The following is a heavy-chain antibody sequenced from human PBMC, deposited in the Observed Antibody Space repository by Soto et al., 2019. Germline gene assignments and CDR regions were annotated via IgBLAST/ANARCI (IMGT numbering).Heavy chain of an antibody. D-gene: IGHD2-15*01. J-gene: IGHJ3*02. CDR3: AKSCENGPWCAFDI. CDR1: GFTFSNYA. V-gene: IGHV3-23*01. Sequence: EVQLLESGGGLVQPGGSLRLSCAASGFTFSNYAMSWVRQAPGKGLGWVSAISGSGANTYYADSVKGRFTISRDNSKNTLFLQMNSLRAEDTAVYYCAKSCENGPWCAFDIWGQGTMVTVSS. CDR2: ISGSGANT.